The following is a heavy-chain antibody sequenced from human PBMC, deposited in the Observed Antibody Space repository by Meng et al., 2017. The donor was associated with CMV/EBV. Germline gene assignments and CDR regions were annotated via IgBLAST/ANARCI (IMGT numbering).Heavy chain of an antibody. J-gene: IGHJ4*02. D-gene: IGHD1-1*01. CDR1: GFTFSYYG. V-gene: IGHV3-30*02. CDR3: AKDGNGYNLGY. Sequence: GESLKISCAGSGFTFSYYGMHWVRQAPGKGLEWVAFMWNKGSDRYYAEPVKGRFTISRDNSEKTLYLQMNRLRHDDTAVYYCAKDGNGYNLGYWGQGTLVTVSS. CDR2: MWNKGSDR.